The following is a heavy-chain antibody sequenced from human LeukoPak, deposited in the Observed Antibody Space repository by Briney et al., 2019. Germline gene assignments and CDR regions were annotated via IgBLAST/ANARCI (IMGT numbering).Heavy chain of an antibody. J-gene: IGHJ6*04. CDR2: IKEDGSEK. V-gene: IGHV3-7*01. CDR3: SREVDV. CDR1: GFTFSNYW. Sequence: PGGSLRLSCAASGFTFSNYWMSWVRQAPGKGLEWVANIKEDGSEKYYVDSVKGRFTISRDNAKNSLFLQMNSLRAEDTAVYYCSREVDVWGKGTTVTVSS.